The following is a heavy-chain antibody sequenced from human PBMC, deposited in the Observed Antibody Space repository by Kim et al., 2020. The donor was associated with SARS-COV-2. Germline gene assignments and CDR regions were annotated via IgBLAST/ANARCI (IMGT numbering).Heavy chain of an antibody. CDR2: INHSGST. V-gene: IGHV4-34*01. CDR3: ARGLDDSSGYSFDP. J-gene: IGHJ5*02. D-gene: IGHD3-22*01. Sequence: SETLSLTCAVYGGSFSGYYWSWIRQPPGKGLEWIGEINHSGSTNYNPSLKSRVTISVDTSKNQFSLKLSSVTAADTAVYYCARGLDDSSGYSFDPWGQGTLVTVSS. CDR1: GGSFSGYY.